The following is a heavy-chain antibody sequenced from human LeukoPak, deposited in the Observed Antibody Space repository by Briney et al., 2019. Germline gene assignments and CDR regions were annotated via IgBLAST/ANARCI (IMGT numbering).Heavy chain of an antibody. CDR1: GFTFSSYG. V-gene: IGHV3-33*01. CDR3: AVTDYYGSGSYYFPLDY. Sequence: PGGSLRLSCAASGFTFSSYGMHWVRQAPGKGLEWVAVIWYDGSNKYYADSVKGRFTISRDNSRNTLYLQMNSLRAEDTAVYYCAVTDYYGSGSYYFPLDYWGQGTLVTVSS. CDR2: IWYDGSNK. D-gene: IGHD3-10*01. J-gene: IGHJ4*02.